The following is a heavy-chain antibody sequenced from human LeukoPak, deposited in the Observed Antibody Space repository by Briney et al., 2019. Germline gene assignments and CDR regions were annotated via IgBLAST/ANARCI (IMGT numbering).Heavy chain of an antibody. CDR1: GYSISSGYY. Sequence: SETLSLTCAVSGYSISSGYYWGWIRQPPGKGLEWIGSIYHSGSTYYNPSLKSRVTISVDTSKNQFSLKLSSVTAADTAVYYCARQNLNWFDPWAREPWSPSPQ. V-gene: IGHV4-38-2*01. CDR2: IYHSGST. CDR3: ARQNLNWFDP. J-gene: IGHJ5*02.